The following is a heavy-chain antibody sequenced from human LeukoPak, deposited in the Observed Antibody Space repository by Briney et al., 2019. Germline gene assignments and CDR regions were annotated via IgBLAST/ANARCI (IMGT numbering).Heavy chain of an antibody. D-gene: IGHD3-9*01. CDR1: GFSLEDYA. J-gene: IGHJ3*01. CDR3: VKDMGFDLLKDAFHV. CDR2: ISWDSGNQ. Sequence: GRSLRLSCVGSGFSLEDYAMHWVRQVPGKGLEWVSSISWDSGNQAYTDSVKGRFTISRDNGKNSLYLQMNSLGPEDTAFYYCVKDMGFDLLKDAFHVWGQGTLVTVSS. V-gene: IGHV3-9*01.